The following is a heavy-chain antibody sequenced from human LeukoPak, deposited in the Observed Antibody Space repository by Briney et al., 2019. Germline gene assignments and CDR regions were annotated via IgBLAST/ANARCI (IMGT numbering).Heavy chain of an antibody. CDR2: IYYSGST. V-gene: IGHV4-39*01. CDR1: GGSISSSSYY. D-gene: IGHD6-13*01. CDR3: ARFNTPGIAAAGTGFDY. Sequence: SETLSLTCTVSGGSISSSSYYWGWIRQPLGKGLEWIGSIYYSGSTYYNPSLKSRVTISVDTSKNQFSLKLSSVTAADTAVYYCARFNTPGIAAAGTGFDYWGQGTLVTVSS. J-gene: IGHJ4*02.